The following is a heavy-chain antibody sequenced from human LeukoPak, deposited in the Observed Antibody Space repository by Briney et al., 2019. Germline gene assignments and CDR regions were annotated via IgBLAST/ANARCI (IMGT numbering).Heavy chain of an antibody. D-gene: IGHD1-14*01. Sequence: ASVKVSCKASGHTITTYYVHLVRQAPGQGLEWMGVINPSGDGTNYPQRFQGRVTLTRDMSTSTVYMELTSLRSEDTAMYYCAKETPNTGWFDPWGQGTLVTVSS. CDR3: AKETPNTGWFDP. V-gene: IGHV1-46*01. CDR1: GHTITTYY. CDR2: INPSGDGT. J-gene: IGHJ5*02.